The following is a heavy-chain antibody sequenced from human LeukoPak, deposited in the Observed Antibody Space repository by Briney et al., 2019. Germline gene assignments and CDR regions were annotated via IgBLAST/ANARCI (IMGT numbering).Heavy chain of an antibody. CDR1: GFTFSSYG. CDR3: ARVGYDSSGYSYLYDY. CDR2: IRYDGSNK. D-gene: IGHD3-22*01. V-gene: IGHV3-30*02. Sequence: GGSLRLSCAASGFTFSSYGMHWVRQAPGKGLEWVAFIRYDGSNKYYADSVKGRFTISRDNAKNTLYLQMNSLRAEDTAVYYCARVGYDSSGYSYLYDYWGQGTLVTVSS. J-gene: IGHJ4*02.